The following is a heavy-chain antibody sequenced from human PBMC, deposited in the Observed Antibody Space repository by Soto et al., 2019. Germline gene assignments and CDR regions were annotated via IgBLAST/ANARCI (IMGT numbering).Heavy chain of an antibody. J-gene: IGHJ4*02. CDR1: GYTFTSYG. CDR2: ISAYNGNT. CDR3: ARATEYYDILTGYYIPLVDY. V-gene: IGHV1-18*04. Sequence: EASVKFSCKASGYTFTSYGISWVRQAPGQGLEWMGWISAYNGNTNYAQKLQGRVTMTTDTSTSTAYMELRSLRSDDTAVYYCARATEYYDILTGYYIPLVDYWGQGTLVTVSS. D-gene: IGHD3-9*01.